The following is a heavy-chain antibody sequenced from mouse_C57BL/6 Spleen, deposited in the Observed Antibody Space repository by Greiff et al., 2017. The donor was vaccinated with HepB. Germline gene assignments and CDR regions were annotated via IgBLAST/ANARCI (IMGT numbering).Heavy chain of an antibody. J-gene: IGHJ4*01. V-gene: IGHV2-2*01. CDR2: IWSGGST. CDR3: ARSLLLDYYAMDY. Sequence: VQVVESGPGLVQPSQSLSITCTVSGFSLTSYGVHWVRQSPGKGLEWLGVIWSGGSTDYNAAFISRLSISKDNSKSQVFFKMNSLQADDTAIYYCARSLLLDYYAMDYWGQGTSVTVSS. CDR1: GFSLTSYG.